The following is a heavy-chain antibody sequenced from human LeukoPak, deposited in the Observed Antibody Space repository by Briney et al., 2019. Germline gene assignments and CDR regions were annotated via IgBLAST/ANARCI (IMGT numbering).Heavy chain of an antibody. J-gene: IGHJ4*02. CDR3: AGAEPRGIIWYPY. CDR2: IYYSGST. Sequence: SETLSLTCTVSGGSISSSSYYWGWIRQPPGKGLEWIGSIYYSGSTYYNPSLKSRVTISVDTSKNQFSLKLSSVTAADTAVYYCAGAEPRGIIWYPYWGQGTLVTVSS. CDR1: GGSISSSSYY. V-gene: IGHV4-39*07. D-gene: IGHD6-13*01.